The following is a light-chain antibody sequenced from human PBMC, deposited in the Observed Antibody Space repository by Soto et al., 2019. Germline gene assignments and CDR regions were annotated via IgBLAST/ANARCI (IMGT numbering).Light chain of an antibody. CDR3: TSYTITHIPVI. V-gene: IGLV2-14*01. Sequence: QSALTQPASVSGSPGQSIIISCTGTSSDVGGYNYVSWYQLHPGKTPKFMIYEVPNRPSGVSNRFSGSKSGNTASLTITGLQPEDEASYYCTSYTITHIPVIFGGGTKLTVL. CDR2: EVP. CDR1: SSDVGGYNY. J-gene: IGLJ2*01.